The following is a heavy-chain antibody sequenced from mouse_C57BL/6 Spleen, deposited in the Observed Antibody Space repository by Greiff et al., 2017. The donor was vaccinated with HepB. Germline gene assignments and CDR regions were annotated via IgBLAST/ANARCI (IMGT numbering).Heavy chain of an antibody. Sequence: EVQLQQSGGGLVKPGGSLKLSCAASGFTFSDYGMHWVRQAPEKGLEWVAYISSGSSTIYYADTVKGRFTISRDNAKNTLFLQMTSLRSEDTAMYYCARRPSYYGSIDYWGQGTTLTVSS. CDR1: GFTFSDYG. CDR2: ISSGSSTI. J-gene: IGHJ2*01. D-gene: IGHD1-1*01. CDR3: ARRPSYYGSIDY. V-gene: IGHV5-17*01.